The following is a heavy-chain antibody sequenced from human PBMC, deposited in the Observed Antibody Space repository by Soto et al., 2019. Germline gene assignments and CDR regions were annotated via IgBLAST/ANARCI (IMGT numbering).Heavy chain of an antibody. V-gene: IGHV4-34*01. CDR2: THHSGST. CDR3: ARTTAAIHLNY. CDR1: GGFLSGNY. Sequence: PETLSLTWAVYGGFLSGNYWGWILQPPGKGLEWIGETHHSGSTAYNPSLKSRVTISVDTSRNQFSLKLNSVTAADTAVYYCARTTAAIHLNYWSQGTLVTAPQ. J-gene: IGHJ4*02. D-gene: IGHD2-21*02.